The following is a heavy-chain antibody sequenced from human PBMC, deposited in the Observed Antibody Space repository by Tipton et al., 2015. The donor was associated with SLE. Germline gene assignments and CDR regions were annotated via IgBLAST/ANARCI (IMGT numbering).Heavy chain of an antibody. CDR2: IYYSGST. D-gene: IGHD3-10*01. CDR3: ARDCTGRATLFDY. Sequence: LRLSCTVSGGSISSYYWSWIRQPPGKGLEWIGYIYYSGSTNYNPSLKSRVTISRDNAKNSLYLQMNSLRAEDTAVYYCARDCTGRATLFDYWGQGTLVTVSS. CDR1: GGSISSYY. J-gene: IGHJ4*02. V-gene: IGHV4-59*12.